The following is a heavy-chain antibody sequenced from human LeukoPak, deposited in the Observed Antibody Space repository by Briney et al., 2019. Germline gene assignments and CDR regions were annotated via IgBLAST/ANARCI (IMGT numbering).Heavy chain of an antibody. CDR2: ISSSSSTI. J-gene: IGHJ4*02. Sequence: QTGGSLRLSCAASGFTFSTYSTHWVRQVPGKGLEWVSYISSSSSTIYYGESVKGRFTISRDNAKNSLFLQMNSLRDEDTAVYFCARDTFSRLDSWGQGTLVTVSS. D-gene: IGHD2/OR15-2a*01. CDR3: ARDTFSRLDS. CDR1: GFTFSTYS. V-gene: IGHV3-48*02.